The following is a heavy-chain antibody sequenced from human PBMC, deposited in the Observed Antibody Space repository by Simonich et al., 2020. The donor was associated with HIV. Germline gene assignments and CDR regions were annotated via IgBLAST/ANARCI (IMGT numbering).Heavy chain of an antibody. V-gene: IGHV4-31*02. Sequence: QVQLQESGPGLVKPSQTLSLTCTVSGASARSGAYYWSWIRQHPGKGLGWIGNIYYSGTTDYNPSLKSRLSISIDTSRNQFSLKLSSVTAADTAVYYCARGADYNYGYVGFDYWGQGTLVTVSS. J-gene: IGHJ4*02. CDR1: GASARSGAYY. CDR3: ARGADYNYGYVGFDY. CDR2: IYYSGTT. D-gene: IGHD3-16*01.